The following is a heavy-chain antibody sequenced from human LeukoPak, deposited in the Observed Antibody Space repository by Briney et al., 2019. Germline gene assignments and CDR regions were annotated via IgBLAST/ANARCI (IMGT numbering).Heavy chain of an antibody. J-gene: IGHJ4*02. CDR2: IKQDGSEI. CDR3: ARDRGYSGYDLYDY. CDR1: GFTFSNYW. D-gene: IGHD5-12*01. V-gene: IGHV3-7*01. Sequence: GGSLRLSCAAPGFTFSNYWMGWVRQAPGKGLEWVANIKQDGSEIYYVDSVKGRFTISRDTAKDSLYLQMNSLRAEDTAVYYCARDRGYSGYDLYDYWGQGTLVTVSS.